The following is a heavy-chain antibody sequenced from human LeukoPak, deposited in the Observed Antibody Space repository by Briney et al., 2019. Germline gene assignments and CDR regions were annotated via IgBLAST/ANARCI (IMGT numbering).Heavy chain of an antibody. CDR1: GFTFSSYA. CDR3: AREYNWGYVYYYYYMDV. D-gene: IGHD1-20*01. V-gene: IGHV3-23*01. Sequence: GGSLRLSCAASGFTFSSYAMSWVRQAPGKGLEWVSAISGSGGSTYYADSVKGRFTISRDNSKNTLYLQMNSLRAEDTAVYYCAREYNWGYVYYYYYMDVWGKGTTVTVSS. CDR2: ISGSGGST. J-gene: IGHJ6*03.